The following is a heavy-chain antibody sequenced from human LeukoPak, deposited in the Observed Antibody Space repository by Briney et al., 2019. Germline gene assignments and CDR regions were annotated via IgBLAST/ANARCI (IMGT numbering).Heavy chain of an antibody. Sequence: GGSLRLSCAASGFTFSSYAMSWVRQAPGKGLKWVSTISGSGAYTYYADSVKGRFTISRDNSKNTLYLQMNSLRAEDTAVYYCAKYFASGSYYKLPHWGQGTLVTVSS. V-gene: IGHV3-23*01. J-gene: IGHJ1*01. CDR2: ISGSGAYT. CDR3: AKYFASGSYYKLPH. D-gene: IGHD3-10*01. CDR1: GFTFSSYA.